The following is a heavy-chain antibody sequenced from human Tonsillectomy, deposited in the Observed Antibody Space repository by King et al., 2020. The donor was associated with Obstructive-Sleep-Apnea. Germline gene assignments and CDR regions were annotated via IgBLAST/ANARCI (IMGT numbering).Heavy chain of an antibody. CDR3: ARGKYCSSTSCYGEEHYYYGMDV. J-gene: IGHJ6*02. CDR2: IYHSGST. D-gene: IGHD2-2*01. Sequence: VQLQESGPGLAKPSGTLSLTCVVSGGSISSSNWWSWVRQPPGKGLEWIGEIYHSGSTNYNPSLKSRVTISVDKSKNQFSLKLSSVTAADTAVYYCARGKYCSSTSCYGEEHYYYGMDVWGQGTTVTVSS. V-gene: IGHV4-4*02. CDR1: GGSISSSNW.